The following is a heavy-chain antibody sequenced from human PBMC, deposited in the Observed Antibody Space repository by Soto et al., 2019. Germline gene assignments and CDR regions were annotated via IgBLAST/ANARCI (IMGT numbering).Heavy chain of an antibody. CDR1: GDSISSSSHF. J-gene: IGHJ6*02. Sequence: SETLSLTCSVSGDSISSSSHFWAWIRQPPGKGPEWIGSIFYSGSTYYNPSLQSRVTISIDTSKGRFSLRVRSVTAADTAVYYCARHYRAGQSAFFWGQGTTVTVSS. CDR2: IFYSGST. V-gene: IGHV4-39*01. D-gene: IGHD6-13*01. CDR3: ARHYRAGQSAFF.